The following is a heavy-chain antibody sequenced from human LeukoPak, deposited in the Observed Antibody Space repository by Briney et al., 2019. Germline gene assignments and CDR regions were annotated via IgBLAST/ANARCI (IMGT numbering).Heavy chain of an antibody. J-gene: IGHJ4*02. CDR1: GGSFSGYY. Sequence: PSETLSLTCAVYGGSFSGYYWSWIRQPPGKGLEWIGENNHSGSTNYNPSLKSRVTISVDTSKNQFSLKLSSVTAADTAVYYCAYAVTLDYWGQGTLVTVSS. V-gene: IGHV4-34*01. CDR2: NNHSGST. D-gene: IGHD4-23*01. CDR3: AYAVTLDY.